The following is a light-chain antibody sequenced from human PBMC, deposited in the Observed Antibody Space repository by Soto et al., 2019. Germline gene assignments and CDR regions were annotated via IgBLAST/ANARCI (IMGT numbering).Light chain of an antibody. CDR2: GAS. CDR1: QTVISNY. V-gene: IGKV3-20*01. CDR3: QKYDTSPYT. J-gene: IGKJ2*01. Sequence: ESVLAQSPDTLSLSPGEGATLSCRSSQTVISNYLAWYQQKPGQAPRLLIYGASNRATGIPDRFRGSGSETDFTLTMSGVEPEDSAMYSCQKYDTSPYTFGQGTKLEI.